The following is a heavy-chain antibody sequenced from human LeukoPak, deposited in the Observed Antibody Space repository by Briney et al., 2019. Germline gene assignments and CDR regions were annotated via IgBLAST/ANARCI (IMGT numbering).Heavy chain of an antibody. CDR1: GFTFSSYS. CDR2: ISSSSSYI. CDR3: AREAIYGSGSPDY. V-gene: IGHV3-21*01. D-gene: IGHD3-10*01. Sequence: PGGSLRLSCAASGFTFSSYSVNWVRQAPGKGLEWVSSISSSSSYIYYADSVKGRFTVSRDNAKNSLYLQMSSLRAEDTAVYYCAREAIYGSGSPDYWGQGTLVTVSS. J-gene: IGHJ4*02.